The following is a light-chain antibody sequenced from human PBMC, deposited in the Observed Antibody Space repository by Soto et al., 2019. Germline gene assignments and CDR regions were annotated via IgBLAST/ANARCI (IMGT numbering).Light chain of an antibody. CDR2: ANT. CDR3: QSFDSSLTGLI. CDR1: NSNIGAGSG. Sequence: QSVLTQPPSVTVAPGQRVTISCTGNNSNIGAGSGVNWYQQFPDKAPKLLIYANTHRPSGVPDRFSGSTSATSASLAITGLQTQDEADYYGQSFDSSLTGLIFGGGTKLTVL. V-gene: IGLV1-40*01. J-gene: IGLJ2*01.